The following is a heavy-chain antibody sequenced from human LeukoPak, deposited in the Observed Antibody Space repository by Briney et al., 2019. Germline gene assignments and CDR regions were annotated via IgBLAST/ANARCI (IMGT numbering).Heavy chain of an antibody. D-gene: IGHD3-22*01. CDR3: ARAYYYDSSGYSRLPHYFDY. CDR2: ISGSGGST. J-gene: IGHJ4*02. V-gene: IGHV3-23*01. Sequence: PGGSLRLSCAASGFTFSSYAMSWVRQAPGKGLEWVSAISGSGGSTYYADSVKGRSTISRDNSKNTLYLQMNSLRAEDTAVYYCARAYYYDSSGYSRLPHYFDYWGQGTLVTVSS. CDR1: GFTFSSYA.